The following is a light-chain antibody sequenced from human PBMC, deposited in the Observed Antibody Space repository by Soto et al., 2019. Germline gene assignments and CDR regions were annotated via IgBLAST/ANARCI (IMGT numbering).Light chain of an antibody. Sequence: DIQMTQSPSSLSASVGDRVTITCRASQTITNYLNWYQQQSGKAPKLLIYATDTLQSGVPSRFSGSGSGTEFTLTISSLQPDDFATYYCQQYNSYPITFGQGTRLEI. J-gene: IGKJ5*01. CDR3: QQYNSYPIT. CDR1: QTITNY. CDR2: ATD. V-gene: IGKV1-39*01.